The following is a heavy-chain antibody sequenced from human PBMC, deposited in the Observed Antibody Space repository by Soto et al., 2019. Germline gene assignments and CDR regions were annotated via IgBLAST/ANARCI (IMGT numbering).Heavy chain of an antibody. J-gene: IGHJ6*02. CDR3: ARGDGSVTAGYYYYGMDV. CDR2: IYYSGST. CDR1: GGSISSYY. D-gene: IGHD1-26*01. Sequence: SETLSLTCTVSGGSISSYYWSWIRHPPGKGLEWIAYIYYSGSTNYNPSLKSRVTISVDTSKNQFSLKLSSVTAADTAVYYCARGDGSVTAGYYYYGMDVWGQGTTVTVSS. V-gene: IGHV4-59*01.